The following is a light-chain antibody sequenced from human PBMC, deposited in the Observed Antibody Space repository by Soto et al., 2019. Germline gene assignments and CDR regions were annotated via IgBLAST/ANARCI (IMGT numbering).Light chain of an antibody. CDR2: DDR. J-gene: IGLJ3*02. Sequence: QSVLTQPPSVSAAPGQKVSISCSGSTSNVGKNYASWYQQLPGTAPKLVIYDDRRRPSGIPDRFSGSKSGTSATLAITGLQTGDEADYHCGTWDSSLSVWMFGAGTKVTVL. V-gene: IGLV1-51*01. CDR1: TSNVGKNY. CDR3: GTWDSSLSVWM.